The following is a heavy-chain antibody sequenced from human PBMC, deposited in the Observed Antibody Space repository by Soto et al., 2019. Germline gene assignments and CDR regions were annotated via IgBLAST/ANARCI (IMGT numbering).Heavy chain of an antibody. Sequence: ASVKVSCKVSGYTLTELSMHWVRQAPGKGLEWMGGFDPEDGETIYAQKFQGRVTMTEDTSTDTAYMELSSLRSEDTAVYYCATAVAVAVQGGDYFDYWGQGTLVTVS. CDR3: ATAVAVAVQGGDYFDY. J-gene: IGHJ4*02. CDR1: GYTLTELS. V-gene: IGHV1-24*01. D-gene: IGHD6-19*01. CDR2: FDPEDGET.